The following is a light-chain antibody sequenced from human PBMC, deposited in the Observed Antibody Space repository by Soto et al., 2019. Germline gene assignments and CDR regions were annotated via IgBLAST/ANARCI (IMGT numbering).Light chain of an antibody. Sequence: DIVKTQSPDSLAVSLGERATINCKSSQSVLYSSNNNNYLAWYQQKSGQPPKLLIYWASTRESGVPDRFSGSGSGTDFTLTISSLQAEDVAVYYCQQYYSTPQTFGQGTKVEIK. V-gene: IGKV4-1*01. J-gene: IGKJ1*01. CDR3: QQYYSTPQT. CDR2: WAS. CDR1: QSVLYSSNNNNY.